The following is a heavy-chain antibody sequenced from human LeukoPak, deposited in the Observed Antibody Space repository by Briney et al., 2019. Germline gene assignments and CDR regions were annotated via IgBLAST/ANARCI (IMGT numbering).Heavy chain of an antibody. J-gene: IGHJ3*02. V-gene: IGHV4-39*07. CDR3: ARDRDYYDSDVRNAFDI. CDR1: GGSISSSSYY. D-gene: IGHD3-22*01. CDR2: IYYSGST. Sequence: SETLSLTCTVSGGSISSSSYYWGWIRQPPGKGLEWIGSIYYSGSTYYNPSLKSRVTISVDTSKNQFSLKLSSVTAADTAVYYCARDRDYYDSDVRNAFDIWGQGTMVTVSS.